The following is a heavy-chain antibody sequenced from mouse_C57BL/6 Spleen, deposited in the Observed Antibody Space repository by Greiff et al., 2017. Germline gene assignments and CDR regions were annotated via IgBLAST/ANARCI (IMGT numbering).Heavy chain of an antibody. CDR3: TREDLTGSYYFDY. Sequence: VQLQQSGTVLARPGASVKMSCKTSGYTFTSYWMHWVKQRPGQGLEWIGAIYPGNSDTSYNQKFKGKAKLTAVTSASTAYMELSSLTNEDSAVYYCTREDLTGSYYFDYWGQGTTLTVSS. D-gene: IGHD4-1*01. J-gene: IGHJ2*01. CDR2: IYPGNSDT. V-gene: IGHV1-5*01. CDR1: GYTFTSYW.